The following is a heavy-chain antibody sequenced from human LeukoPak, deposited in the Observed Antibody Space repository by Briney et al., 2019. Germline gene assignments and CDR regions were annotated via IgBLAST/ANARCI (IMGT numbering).Heavy chain of an antibody. V-gene: IGHV3-33*01. CDR3: ATDQGIY. J-gene: IGHJ4*02. CDR2: IWYDGSDK. CDR1: GFTFSSYG. Sequence: GRSLRLSCAASGFTFSSYGMHWVRQAPGKGLEWVAVIWYDGSDKYYADSVKGRFAISRDNSKNTLYLQMNSLRAEDTAVYYCATDQGIYWGQGILVSVSS.